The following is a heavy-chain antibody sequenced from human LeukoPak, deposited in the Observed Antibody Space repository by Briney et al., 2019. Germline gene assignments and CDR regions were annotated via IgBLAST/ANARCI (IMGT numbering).Heavy chain of an antibody. J-gene: IGHJ4*02. Sequence: GGSLRLSCAASGFTFSSYAMHWVRQAPCKGLEWVAVISYDGSNKYYADSVKGRFTISRDNSKNTLYLQMNSLRAEDTAVYYCARGGYYFDYWGQGTLVTVSS. D-gene: IGHD1-26*01. CDR2: ISYDGSNK. V-gene: IGHV3-30-3*01. CDR3: ARGGYYFDY. CDR1: GFTFSSYA.